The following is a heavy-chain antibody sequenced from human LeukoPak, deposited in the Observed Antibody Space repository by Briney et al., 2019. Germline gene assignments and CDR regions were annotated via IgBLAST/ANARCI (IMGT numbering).Heavy chain of an antibody. Sequence: PETLSLTCTLSGGSMTTYYWTGIREPAGKGLEWIGRIFTSGIANYNPSLKSRVTMSVDTSKNQFSLNLSSVTAADTAVYYCAREISGTYYNPLGYMDVWGKGTTVTVSS. CDR1: GGSMTTYY. CDR2: IFTSGIA. V-gene: IGHV4-4*07. CDR3: AREISGTYYNPLGYMDV. D-gene: IGHD3-10*01. J-gene: IGHJ6*03.